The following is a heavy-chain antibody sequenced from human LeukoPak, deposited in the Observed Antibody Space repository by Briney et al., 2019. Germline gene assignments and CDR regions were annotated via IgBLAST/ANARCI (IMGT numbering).Heavy chain of an antibody. CDR3: AKTRPLDSSSWSHGDY. D-gene: IGHD6-13*01. CDR2: ISGSGVST. Sequence: GGSLRLSCAVSGFTFSGYAMSWVRQAPGKGLEWVSAISGSGVSTYYGDSVKGRFTISRDNSKNTLYLQMNSLRAEDTAVYYCAKTRPLDSSSWSHGDYWGQGTLVTVSS. CDR1: GFTFSGYA. V-gene: IGHV3-23*01. J-gene: IGHJ4*02.